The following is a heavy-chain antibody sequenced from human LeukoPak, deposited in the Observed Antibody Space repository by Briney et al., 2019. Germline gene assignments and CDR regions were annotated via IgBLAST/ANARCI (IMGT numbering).Heavy chain of an antibody. D-gene: IGHD3-16*02. J-gene: IGHJ4*02. V-gene: IGHV4-59*01. CDR2: IYYSGST. Sequence: SETLSLTCTVSGGSISSYYWSWIRQPPGKGLEWIGYIYYSGSTNYNPSLKSRVTISVDTSKNQFSLKLSSVTAADTAVYYCARDHQYDYVWGSYRENFDYWGQGTLVTVSS. CDR1: GGSISSYY. CDR3: ARDHQYDYVWGSYRENFDY.